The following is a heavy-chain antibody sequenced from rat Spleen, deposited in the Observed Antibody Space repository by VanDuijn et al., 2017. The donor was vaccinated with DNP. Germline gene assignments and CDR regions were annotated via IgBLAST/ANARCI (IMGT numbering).Heavy chain of an antibody. V-gene: IGHV5-31*01. CDR3: TRRDYDGYYPFAY. D-gene: IGHD1-12*03. CDR2: ITNTGGTT. J-gene: IGHJ3*01. Sequence: DPGKGLEWVASITNTGGTTYYPDSLKGRFTISRDNAKSTLYLQMDSLRSEDTATYYCTRRDYDGYYPFAYWGQGTLVTVSS.